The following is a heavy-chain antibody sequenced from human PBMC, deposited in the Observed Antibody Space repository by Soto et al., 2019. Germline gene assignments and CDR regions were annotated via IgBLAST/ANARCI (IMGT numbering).Heavy chain of an antibody. J-gene: IGHJ4*02. D-gene: IGHD3-10*01. Sequence: GGSLRLSCAASGFTFSSYAMSWVRQAPGKGLAWVSAISGRGGSTYYADSVKGRFTISRDNSKNTLYLQMNSLRAEDTAVYYCAKDLPNALGYYGSGSYGDYWGQGTLVTVSS. CDR3: AKDLPNALGYYGSGSYGDY. CDR1: GFTFSSYA. CDR2: ISGRGGST. V-gene: IGHV3-23*01.